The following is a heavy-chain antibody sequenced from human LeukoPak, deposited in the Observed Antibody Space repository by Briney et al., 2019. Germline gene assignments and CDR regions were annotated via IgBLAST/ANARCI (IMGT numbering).Heavy chain of an antibody. CDR2: IYYSGST. V-gene: IGHV4-59*01. Sequence: SETLSLTCTVSGGSISSYYWSWIRQPPGKGLEWIGYIYYSGSTNYNPSLKSRVTISVDTSKNQFSLKLSPVTAADTAVYYCARDAAVVIAAAGTIDYYYYGMDVWGQGTTVTVSS. D-gene: IGHD6-13*01. J-gene: IGHJ6*02. CDR3: ARDAAVVIAAAGTIDYYYYGMDV. CDR1: GGSISSYY.